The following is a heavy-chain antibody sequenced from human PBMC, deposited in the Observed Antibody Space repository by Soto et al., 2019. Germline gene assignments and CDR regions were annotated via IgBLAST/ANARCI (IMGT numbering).Heavy chain of an antibody. CDR3: ARSSYASSSWNTYYFDY. Sequence: GASVKVSCKASGYTFTSYAMHWVRQAPGQRLEWMGWINAGNGNTKYSQKFQGRVTITRDTSASTAYMELSSLRSEDTAVYYCARSSYASSSWNTYYFDYWGQGTLVTVSS. J-gene: IGHJ4*02. V-gene: IGHV1-3*01. CDR1: GYTFTSYA. CDR2: INAGNGNT. D-gene: IGHD6-13*01.